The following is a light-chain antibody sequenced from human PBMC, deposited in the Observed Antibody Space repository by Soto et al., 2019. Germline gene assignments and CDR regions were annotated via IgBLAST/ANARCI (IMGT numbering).Light chain of an antibody. CDR1: QGISSY. CDR3: QQLNTFPVP. J-gene: IGKJ5*01. Sequence: DIQLTQSPSFLSASVGDRVTISCRASQGISSYLAWYQQTPGKAPKLLIYASSILQSGVPSRFNGSGSGTEFPLTISSLHPEDFATYYCQQLNTFPVPFGQGTRLAI. CDR2: ASS. V-gene: IGKV1-9*01.